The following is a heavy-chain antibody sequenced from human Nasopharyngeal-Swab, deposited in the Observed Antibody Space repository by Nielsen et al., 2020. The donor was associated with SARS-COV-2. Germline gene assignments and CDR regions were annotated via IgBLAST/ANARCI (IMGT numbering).Heavy chain of an antibody. Sequence: GESLKISCAASGFTFSSYAMSWVRQAPGRGLEWISYISSSSTTIFYADSVKGRFTISRDNAKNSLYLQMNSLRAEDTALYYCARDERIDGFNSNFDHWGQGTLVTVSS. V-gene: IGHV3-48*04. CDR2: ISSSSTTI. D-gene: IGHD5-24*01. CDR3: ARDERIDGFNSNFDH. J-gene: IGHJ4*02. CDR1: GFTFSSYA.